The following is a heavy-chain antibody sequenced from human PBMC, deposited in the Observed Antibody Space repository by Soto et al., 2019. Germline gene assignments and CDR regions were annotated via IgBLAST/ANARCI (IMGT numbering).Heavy chain of an antibody. Sequence: QVQLVQSGAEVKKPGASVKVSCKTSGYTFINNGINWVRQAPGQGPEWMGWINTYNGNTNYAQKFRDRVTMTTDPSTSTAYLELRSLRSDDTAVYYCAREGAPYGSSTFYDSHFDYWGQGTLVTVS. V-gene: IGHV1-18*01. CDR3: AREGAPYGSSTFYDSHFDY. D-gene: IGHD3-10*01. J-gene: IGHJ4*02. CDR1: GYTFINNG. CDR2: INTYNGNT.